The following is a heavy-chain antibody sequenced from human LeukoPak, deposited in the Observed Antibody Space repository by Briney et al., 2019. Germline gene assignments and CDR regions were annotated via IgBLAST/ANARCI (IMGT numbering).Heavy chain of an antibody. CDR2: INHSGST. CDR3: ASGVGIAARSAFDY. J-gene: IGHJ4*02. CDR1: GGSFSGYY. D-gene: IGHD6-6*01. V-gene: IGHV4-34*01. Sequence: SETLSLTCAVYGGSFSGYYWSWIRQPPGKGLEWIGEINHSGSTNYNPSLKSRVTISVDTSKNQFSLKLSSVTAADTAVYYCASGVGIAARSAFDYWGQGTLVTVS.